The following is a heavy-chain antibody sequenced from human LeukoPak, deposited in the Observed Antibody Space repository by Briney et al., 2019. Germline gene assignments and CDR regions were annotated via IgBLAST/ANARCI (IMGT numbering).Heavy chain of an antibody. CDR1: GFIFSSDD. J-gene: IGHJ4*02. CDR2: IQSNGRNK. Sequence: PGGSLRLSCAASGFIFSSDDMHWVRQAPGKGLEWVAGIQSNGRNKYYVDSVKGRFAISRDTSTSTVYMELSSLRSEDTAVYYCARADSGIYSNFDYWGQGTLVTVSS. V-gene: IGHV3-30*02. D-gene: IGHD1-26*01. CDR3: ARADSGIYSNFDY.